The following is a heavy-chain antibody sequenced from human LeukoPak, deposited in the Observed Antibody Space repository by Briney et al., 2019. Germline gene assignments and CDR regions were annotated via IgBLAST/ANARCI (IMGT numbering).Heavy chain of an antibody. J-gene: IGHJ3*02. Sequence: SETLSLTCSVSGGSISISGFYWGWIRQTPGRGLELIGSVYYSGTTYYNPSLESRVTISVDTSKNQFSLKLSSVTAADTAVYYCARAPGGATHAFDIWGQGTMVTVSS. D-gene: IGHD1-26*01. V-gene: IGHV4-39*01. CDR1: GGSISISGFY. CDR3: ARAPGGATHAFDI. CDR2: VYYSGTT.